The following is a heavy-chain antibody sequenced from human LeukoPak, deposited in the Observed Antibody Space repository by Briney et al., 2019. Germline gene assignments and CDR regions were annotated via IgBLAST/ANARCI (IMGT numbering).Heavy chain of an antibody. CDR1: GFTFSNSW. CDR2: INEDGSEK. Sequence: GGSLRLSCAASGFTFSNSWMYWVRQAPGKGLEWVANINEDGSEKYYVDSVKGRFTISRDNAKMSLYLEMNSLRAEDTAVYYCASGSYFDYWGQGTLVTVSS. CDR3: ASGSYFDY. V-gene: IGHV3-7*01. D-gene: IGHD3-10*01. J-gene: IGHJ4*02.